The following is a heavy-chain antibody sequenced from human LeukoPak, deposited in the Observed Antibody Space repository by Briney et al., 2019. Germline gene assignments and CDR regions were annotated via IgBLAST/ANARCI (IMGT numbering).Heavy chain of an antibody. CDR2: IKLDRSEK. Sequence: GGSLRLSCAASGFNFNNAWMNWVRQAPGKGLEWVANIKLDRSEKYYVDSVKGRFTISRDNAKNSLYLQMNSLRAEDTAVYYCARDKGYCSSTSCRDYYYGMDVWGQGTMVTVSS. CDR3: ARDKGYCSSTSCRDYYYGMDV. CDR1: GFNFNNAW. V-gene: IGHV3-7*03. D-gene: IGHD2-2*01. J-gene: IGHJ6*02.